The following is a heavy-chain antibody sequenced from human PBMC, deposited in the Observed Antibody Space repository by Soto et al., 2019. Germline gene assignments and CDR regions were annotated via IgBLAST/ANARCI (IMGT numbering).Heavy chain of an antibody. Sequence: PGGSLRLPCAASGFPFNRDSMNWVRQVPGKGLEWVSLISWDGADTYYADSVKGRFTVSRDNSKNSLYLQMNSLTTEDTALYSCSKGGWGELYSESHGSDIWGHG. CDR1: GFPFNRDS. D-gene: IGHD6-19*01. CDR3: SKGGWGELYSESHGSDI. V-gene: IGHV3-43*01. CDR2: ISWDGADT. J-gene: IGHJ3*02.